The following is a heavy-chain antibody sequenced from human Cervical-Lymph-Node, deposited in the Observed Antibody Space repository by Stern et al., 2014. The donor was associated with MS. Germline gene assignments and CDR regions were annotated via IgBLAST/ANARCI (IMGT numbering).Heavy chain of an antibody. D-gene: IGHD6-6*01. V-gene: IGHV1-2*02. CDR3: TRALRIADRPSPGGHWFDP. CDR2: INPKSGGT. J-gene: IGHJ5*02. Sequence: QVQLVESGAEVEKPWASVKVSCKASGYIFTDYYLHWVRQAPGQGLEWMGRINPKSGGTSYAQSFQGRVTLTRDTSITTAYMDLSRLTSDDTAVYYCTRALRIADRPSPGGHWFDPWGQGTLVIVSS. CDR1: GYIFTDYY.